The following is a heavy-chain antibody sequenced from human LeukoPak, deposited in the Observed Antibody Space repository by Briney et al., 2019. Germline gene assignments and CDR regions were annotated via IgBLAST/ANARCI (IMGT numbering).Heavy chain of an antibody. V-gene: IGHV4-4*02. CDR1: GGSITTTNW. Sequence: SGTLSLTCGVSGGSITTTNWWTWVRQPPGKGLEWIGEVHLDGRTNYNPSLESRLTISVGLSENHISLRLTSVTAADTAVYYCAREGGFYRPLDYSGQGTLVTVSS. CDR3: AREGGFYRPLDY. CDR2: VHLDGRT. J-gene: IGHJ4*02. D-gene: IGHD3-3*01.